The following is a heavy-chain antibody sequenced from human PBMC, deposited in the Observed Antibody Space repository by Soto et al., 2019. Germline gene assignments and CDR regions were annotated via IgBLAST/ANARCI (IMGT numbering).Heavy chain of an antibody. D-gene: IGHD3-3*01. CDR1: GDSVTSGNYY. Sequence: SDTLSLTCPVSGDSVTSGNYYWSWVRQSPGKGLEWIGEIHHSGRTKYNPSLKSRVSLSVDTSTKHFSLRLTSVTAADRGVYYCARGVDSWSGYLFWGQGTPVTVSS. CDR2: IHHSGRT. J-gene: IGHJ4*02. CDR3: ARGVDSWSGYLF. V-gene: IGHV4-61*03.